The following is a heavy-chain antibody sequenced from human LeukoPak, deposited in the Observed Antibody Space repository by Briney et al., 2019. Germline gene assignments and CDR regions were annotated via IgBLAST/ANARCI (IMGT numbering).Heavy chain of an antibody. CDR3: ARELKGYYFDY. Sequence: SETLSLTCTVSGGSISSSSYYWGWIRQPPGKGLEWIGSIYHSGSTYYNPSLKSRVTISVDTSKNQFSLKLSSVTAADTAVYYCARELKGYYFDYWGQGTLVTVSS. V-gene: IGHV4-39*07. J-gene: IGHJ4*02. CDR1: GGSISSSSYY. CDR2: IYHSGST.